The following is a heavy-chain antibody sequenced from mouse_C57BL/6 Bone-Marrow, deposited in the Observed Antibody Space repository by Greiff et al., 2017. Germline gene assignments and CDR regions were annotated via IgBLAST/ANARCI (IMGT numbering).Heavy chain of an antibody. D-gene: IGHD1-1*01. V-gene: IGHV5-9-1*02. Sequence: EVKLVESGEGLVKPGGSLKLSCAASGFTFSSYAMSWVRQTPEKRLEWVAYISSGGDYIYYADTVKGRFTISRDNARNTLYLQMSSLKSEDTTMYYCTRGPYYCGSSSWFAYWGQGTLVTVSA. CDR1: GFTFSSYA. CDR2: ISSGGDYI. CDR3: TRGPYYCGSSSWFAY. J-gene: IGHJ3*01.